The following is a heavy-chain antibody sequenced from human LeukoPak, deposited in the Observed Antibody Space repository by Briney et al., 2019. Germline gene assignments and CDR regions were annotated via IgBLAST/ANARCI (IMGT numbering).Heavy chain of an antibody. Sequence: PGGSLRLSCAASGFIFTTYTMHWVRQAPGKGLEWVAVISYDGSNRFYADSVKGRFTISGDNSKNTLYLQMNSLRADDTAVYSCARGALTVNFDYWGQGTLVTVSS. CDR3: ARGALTVNFDY. V-gene: IGHV3-30-3*01. CDR2: ISYDGSNR. J-gene: IGHJ4*02. D-gene: IGHD2-21*02. CDR1: GFIFTTYT.